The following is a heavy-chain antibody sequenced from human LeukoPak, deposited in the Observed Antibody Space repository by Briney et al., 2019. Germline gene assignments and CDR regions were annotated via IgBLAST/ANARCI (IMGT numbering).Heavy chain of an antibody. CDR3: ARTSDYYSPAFDI. V-gene: IGHV4-39*07. J-gene: IGHJ3*02. Sequence: SETLSLTCTVSRGSISSSTYFWGWIRQPPGKGLEWIGIIYYVGNTYYNPSLKSRVTISVDTSKNQFSLKLSSVTAADTALYYCARTSDYYSPAFDIWGQGTMVTVSS. CDR1: RGSISSSTYF. CDR2: IYYVGNT. D-gene: IGHD3-3*01.